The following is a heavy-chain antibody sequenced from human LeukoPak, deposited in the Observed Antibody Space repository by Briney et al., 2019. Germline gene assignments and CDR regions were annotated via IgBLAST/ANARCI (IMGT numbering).Heavy chain of an antibody. Sequence: GRSLRLSCAAPGFTFSSYGMHWVRQAPGKGLEWVAVISYDGSNKYYADSVKGRFTISRDNSKNTLYLQMNSLRAEDTAVYYCAKEKAAADQTFDYWGQGTPVTVSS. D-gene: IGHD6-13*01. CDR1: GFTFSSYG. CDR2: ISYDGSNK. J-gene: IGHJ4*02. CDR3: AKEKAAADQTFDY. V-gene: IGHV3-30*18.